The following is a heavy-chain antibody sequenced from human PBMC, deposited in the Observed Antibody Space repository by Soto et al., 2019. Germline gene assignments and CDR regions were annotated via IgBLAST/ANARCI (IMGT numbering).Heavy chain of an antibody. J-gene: IGHJ6*03. CDR2: INPSGGST. CDR3: ARDPFPYPDYYYYMDV. V-gene: IGHV1-46*01. CDR1: GYTFTSYY. Sequence: ASVKVSCKASGYTFTSYYMHWVRQAPGQGLEWMGIINPSGGSTSYAQKFQGRVTMTRDTSTSTAYMALSSLRSEDTAVYYCARDPFPYPDYYYYMDVWGKGTTVTVSS.